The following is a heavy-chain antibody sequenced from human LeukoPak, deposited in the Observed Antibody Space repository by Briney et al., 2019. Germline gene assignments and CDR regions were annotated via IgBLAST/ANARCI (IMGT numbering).Heavy chain of an antibody. J-gene: IGHJ4*02. D-gene: IGHD3-10*01. V-gene: IGHV4-61*02. Sequence: SETLSLTCTVSGGSISSGSYYWSWIRQPAGKGLEWIGRIYTSGSTNYNPSLKSRVTISVDTSKNQFSLKLSSVTAADTAVYYCARAMGSVLLWFGELLDYWGQGTLVTVSS. CDR3: ARAMGSVLLWFGELLDY. CDR1: GGSISSGSYY. CDR2: IYTSGST.